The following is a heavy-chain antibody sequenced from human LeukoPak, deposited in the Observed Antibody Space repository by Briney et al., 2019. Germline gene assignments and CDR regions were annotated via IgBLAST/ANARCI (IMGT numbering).Heavy chain of an antibody. CDR1: GFTFGDHA. CDR2: IRSKTYGGTT. D-gene: IGHD5-18*01. Sequence: GRSLRLSCTVSGFTFGDHAMSWVRQAPGKGLEWVGFIRSKTYGGTTEYAASAKGRFIISRDDSTSIAYLQMNSLKTEDTAVYYCTRGPIQLWLYHGMDVWGQGTTVTVSS. CDR3: TRGPIQLWLYHGMDV. V-gene: IGHV3-49*04. J-gene: IGHJ6*02.